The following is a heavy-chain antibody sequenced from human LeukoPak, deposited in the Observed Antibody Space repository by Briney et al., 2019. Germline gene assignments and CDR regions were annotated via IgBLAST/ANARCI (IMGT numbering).Heavy chain of an antibody. Sequence: PGGSLRLSCAASRFTFSTYWMHWVRQAPGKGLVWVSRINSDGSSTGYADSVKGRFTISRDNAKNTLYLQMNSLRAEDTAVYYCARGASGSYSYGMDVWGKGTTVTISS. CDR3: ARGASGSYSYGMDV. CDR2: INSDGSST. CDR1: RFTFSTYW. D-gene: IGHD1-26*01. V-gene: IGHV3-74*01. J-gene: IGHJ6*04.